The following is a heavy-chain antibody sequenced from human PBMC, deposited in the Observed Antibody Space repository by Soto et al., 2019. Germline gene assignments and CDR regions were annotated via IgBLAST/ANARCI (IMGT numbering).Heavy chain of an antibody. CDR3: ARDQTHCGMDV. Sequence: QVQLVQSGAEVKKPGASVKVSCKASGYTFTSYDINWVRQATGQGLEWMGWMNPNSGNTVYAQKFQGGVTMTRNTSISTAYMELSSLRSQDAAVYYCARDQTHCGMDVWGQGTTVTVSS. CDR2: MNPNSGNT. CDR1: GYTFTSYD. V-gene: IGHV1-8*01. J-gene: IGHJ6*02.